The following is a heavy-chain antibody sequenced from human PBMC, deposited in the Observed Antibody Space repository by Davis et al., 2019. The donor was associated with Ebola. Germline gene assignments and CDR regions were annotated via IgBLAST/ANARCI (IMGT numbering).Heavy chain of an antibody. CDR1: GLTVSSNH. CDR2: IYDQST. Sequence: GESLKISCTASGLTVSSNHMSWVRQAPGKGLEWVSVIYDQSTAHADAVRGRFIISRDKSNNTLYLEMSSLRVDDTAVYYCATTQWLREFDNWGQGTLVTVSS. V-gene: IGHV3-53*05. J-gene: IGHJ4*02. CDR3: ATTQWLREFDN. D-gene: IGHD6-19*01.